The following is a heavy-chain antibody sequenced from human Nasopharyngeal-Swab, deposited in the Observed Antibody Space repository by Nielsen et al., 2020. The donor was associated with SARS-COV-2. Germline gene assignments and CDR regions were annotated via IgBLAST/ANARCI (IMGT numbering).Heavy chain of an antibody. Sequence: GGSLRLSCAASGFTFSNYWMSWVRQAPGKGLEWVANIKYDESEKYYVASVKGRFTISRDNSKNTLYLQMSSLRAEDTAVYYCVKEGCSGGSCSLYFDYWGQGTLVTVSS. CDR2: IKYDESEK. V-gene: IGHV3-7*01. CDR1: GFTFSNYW. J-gene: IGHJ4*02. CDR3: VKEGCSGGSCSLYFDY. D-gene: IGHD2-15*01.